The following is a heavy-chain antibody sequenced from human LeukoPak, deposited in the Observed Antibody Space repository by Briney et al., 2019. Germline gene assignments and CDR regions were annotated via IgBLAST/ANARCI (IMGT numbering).Heavy chain of an antibody. V-gene: IGHV4-34*01. D-gene: IGHD6-13*01. Sequence: SETLSLTCAVYGGSFSGYYWSWIRQPPGKGLEWIGEINHSGSTNYNPSLKSRVTISVDTSKNQFSLKLSSVTAADTAVYYCARGRIAAAGKRGGGVDVWGQGTTVTVSS. CDR1: GGSFSGYY. J-gene: IGHJ6*02. CDR2: INHSGST. CDR3: ARGRIAAAGKRGGGVDV.